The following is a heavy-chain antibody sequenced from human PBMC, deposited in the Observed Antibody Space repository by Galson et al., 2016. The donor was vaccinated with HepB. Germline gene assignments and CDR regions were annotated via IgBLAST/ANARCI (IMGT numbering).Heavy chain of an antibody. Sequence: SLRLSCAASGLTFSRCDMHWVRQAPGKGLEWVSAIGSAGDTYYPGSVRGRFTISRENSKNSLYLQMNSLTAGDTAVYYCARGKFDCSGGTCHYYGMDVWGKGTTVTVSS. CDR1: GLTFSRCD. V-gene: IGHV3-13*01. D-gene: IGHD2-15*01. CDR2: IGSAGDT. CDR3: ARGKFDCSGGTCHYYGMDV. J-gene: IGHJ6*04.